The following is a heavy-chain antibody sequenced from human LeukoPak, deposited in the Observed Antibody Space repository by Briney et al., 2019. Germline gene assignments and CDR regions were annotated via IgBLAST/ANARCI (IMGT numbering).Heavy chain of an antibody. CDR3: ATYGSGSGTFFDS. J-gene: IGHJ4*01. V-gene: IGHV3-9*01. CDR1: GFTFDDYA. Sequence: GGSLRLSCAASGFTFDDYAMHWVRHAPGKGLEWVSGISWNSGSIGYADSVKGRFTISRDNGKNSVYLQMNSLRAEDTALYYCATYGSGSGTFFDSWGQGTLVTVSS. D-gene: IGHD3-10*01. CDR2: ISWNSGSI.